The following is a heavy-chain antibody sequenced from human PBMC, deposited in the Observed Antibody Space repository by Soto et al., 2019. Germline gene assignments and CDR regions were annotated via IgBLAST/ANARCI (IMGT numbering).Heavy chain of an antibody. CDR3: ASMANRDYCSSTSCYAGDY. CDR2: INAGNGNT. CDR1: GYTFTSYA. Sequence: ASVKVSCKASGYTFTSYAMHWVRQAPGQRLEWMGWINAGNGNTKYSQKFQGRVTITRDTSASTDYMEQSSLRSEDTAVYYCASMANRDYCSSTSCYAGDYWGQGTLVTVSS. J-gene: IGHJ4*02. D-gene: IGHD2-2*01. V-gene: IGHV1-3*01.